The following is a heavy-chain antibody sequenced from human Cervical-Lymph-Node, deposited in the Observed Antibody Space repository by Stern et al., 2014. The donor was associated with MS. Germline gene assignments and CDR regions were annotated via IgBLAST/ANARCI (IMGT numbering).Heavy chain of an antibody. CDR2: IFPRDSNT. CDR3: ARSPATPSGYDRFDY. Sequence: EVQLVESGAEVKKPGESLKISCEASGYLFDDYWIGWVRQMSGRGLELVAIIFPRDSNTRYSPSVQGQVTISADKSISTAYLQWSSLKPSAPAMYYCARSPATPSGYDRFDYWGLGALVTVSS. J-gene: IGHJ4*02. CDR1: GYLFDDYW. V-gene: IGHV5-51*03. D-gene: IGHD5-12*01.